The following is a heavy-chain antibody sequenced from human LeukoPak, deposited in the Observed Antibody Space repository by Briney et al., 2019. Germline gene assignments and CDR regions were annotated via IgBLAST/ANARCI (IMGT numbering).Heavy chain of an antibody. V-gene: IGHV3-43*01. Sequence: GGSLRLSCTASGFTFDDYTMHWVRQAPGKGLEWVSLISWDGGSTFYADSVKGRFTISRDSSKNTLYLQMNSLRAEDTAVYYCAKALPLCSGGSCYTSFDYWGQGTLVTVSS. CDR1: GFTFDDYT. CDR2: ISWDGGST. CDR3: AKALPLCSGGSCYTSFDY. D-gene: IGHD2-15*01. J-gene: IGHJ4*02.